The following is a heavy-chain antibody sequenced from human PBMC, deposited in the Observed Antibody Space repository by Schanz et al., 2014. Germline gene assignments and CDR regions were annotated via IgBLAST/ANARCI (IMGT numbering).Heavy chain of an antibody. CDR3: ARDRDQWDGNYLDY. V-gene: IGHV1-18*01. D-gene: IGHD1-26*01. J-gene: IGHJ4*02. Sequence: QVQVIQSGPEVKKPGASVKVSCKASGYTFTRSGISWVRQAPGQGLEWMGWIGGSDGNTNFAQKFQGRVTMTTDTSTSTVYMELRSLTSDDSAVYYCARDRDQWDGNYLDYWGQGTLVTVSS. CDR2: IGGSDGNT. CDR1: GYTFTRSG.